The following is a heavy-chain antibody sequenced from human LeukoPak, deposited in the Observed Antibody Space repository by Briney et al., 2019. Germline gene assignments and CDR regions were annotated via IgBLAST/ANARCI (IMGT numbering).Heavy chain of an antibody. CDR1: GFTFSSYA. CDR3: ARDRKWELLYYFDY. D-gene: IGHD1-26*01. CDR2: ISYDGSNK. V-gene: IGHV3-30-3*01. J-gene: IGHJ4*02. Sequence: GGSLRLSCAASGFTFSSYAMHWVRQAPGKGLEWAAVISYDGSNKYYADSVKGRFTISRDNSKNTLYLQMNSLRAEDTAVYYCARDRKWELLYYFDYWGQGTLVTVSS.